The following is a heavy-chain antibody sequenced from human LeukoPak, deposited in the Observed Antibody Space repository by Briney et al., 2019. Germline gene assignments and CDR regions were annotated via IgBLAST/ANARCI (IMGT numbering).Heavy chain of an antibody. J-gene: IGHJ5*02. CDR1: GFTFSDYY. CDR3: TRDTPNA. V-gene: IGHV3-11*06. D-gene: IGHD2-8*01. CDR2: ISSDSSSR. Sequence: GGSLRLSCAASGFTFSDYYMSWIRQAPGKGLEWVSYISSDSSSRHYIDSVKGRFTIFRDNARNSLYLQMNSLRAEDTAVYYCTRDTPNAWGQGTLVTVSS.